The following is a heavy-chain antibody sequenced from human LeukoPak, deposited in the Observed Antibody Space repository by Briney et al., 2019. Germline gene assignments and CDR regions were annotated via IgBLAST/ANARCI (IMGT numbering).Heavy chain of an antibody. J-gene: IGHJ3*01. D-gene: IGHD4-17*01. CDR3: ARVMGTVTPDAFDL. V-gene: IGHV1-18*04. CDR1: GYTFTSYG. CDR2: ISPYNGHT. Sequence: ASVKVSCKASGYTFTSYGISWVRQAPGQGLEWMGWISPYNGHTNHAQKLQGRVTMTTDTSTSTAYMELRSLRSDDTAIYYCARVMGTVTPDAFDLWGQGTMVTVSS.